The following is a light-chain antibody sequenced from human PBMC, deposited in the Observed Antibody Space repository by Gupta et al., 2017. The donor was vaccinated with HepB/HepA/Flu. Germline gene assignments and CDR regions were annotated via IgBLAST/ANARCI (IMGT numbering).Light chain of an antibody. CDR3: QSYDSSLSDWV. CDR1: SSNIGAGYD. Sequence: QSVLTQPPPVSRAPGQGVTISCTGSSSNIGAGYDVHWYQQLPGTAPKLLIYGNSNRPSGVPDRFSGSKSGTSASLAITGLQAEDEADYYCQSYDSSLSDWVFGGGTKLTVL. V-gene: IGLV1-40*01. CDR2: GNS. J-gene: IGLJ3*02.